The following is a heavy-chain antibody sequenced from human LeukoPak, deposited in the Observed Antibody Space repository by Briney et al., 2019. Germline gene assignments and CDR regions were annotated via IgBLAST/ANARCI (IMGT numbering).Heavy chain of an antibody. CDR3: ARHSSLGSGYYY. D-gene: IGHD3-22*01. CDR1: GFTFSDYY. Sequence: GSLRLSCAASGFTFSDYYMSWIRQPPGKGLEWIGSIYYSGSTYYNPSLKSRVTISVDTSKNQFSLELSSVTAADTAVYYCARHSSLGSGYYYWGQGTLVTVSS. CDR2: IYYSGST. J-gene: IGHJ4*02. V-gene: IGHV4-39*01.